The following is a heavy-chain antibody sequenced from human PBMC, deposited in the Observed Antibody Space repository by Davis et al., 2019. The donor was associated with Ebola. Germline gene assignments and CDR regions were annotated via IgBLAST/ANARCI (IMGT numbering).Heavy chain of an antibody. J-gene: IGHJ2*01. CDR2: INPNSGDT. CDR1: GYTFTGYY. CDR3: AKDPKLGINWYFDL. D-gene: IGHD7-27*01. Sequence: ASVKVSCKASGYTFTGYYMHWVRQAPGQGLEWMGWINPNSGDTNYAQKFQGRVTMTRDTSINTVYMDLSRLRSDDTAVYYCAKDPKLGINWYFDLWGRGTLVTVSS. V-gene: IGHV1-2*02.